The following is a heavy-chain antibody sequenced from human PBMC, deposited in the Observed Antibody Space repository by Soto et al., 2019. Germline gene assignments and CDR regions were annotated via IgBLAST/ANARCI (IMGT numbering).Heavy chain of an antibody. CDR1: GFTFSSYA. V-gene: IGHV3-23*01. Sequence: SLRLSCAASGFTFSSYAMSWVRQAPGKGLEWVSAISGSAVSTYYADSVKGRFTISRDNSKSTLYLQMNSLRADDTAVYYCVKDPTSTPHTAPGPYGMDVWGQGSTITVSS. D-gene: IGHD5-18*01. CDR3: VKDPTSTPHTAPGPYGMDV. J-gene: IGHJ6*02. CDR2: ISGSAVST.